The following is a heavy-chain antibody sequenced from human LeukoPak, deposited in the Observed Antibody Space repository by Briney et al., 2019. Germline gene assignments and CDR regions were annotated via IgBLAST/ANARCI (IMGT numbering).Heavy chain of an antibody. D-gene: IGHD6-19*01. J-gene: IGHJ5*02. V-gene: IGHV1-2*02. CDR3: ARGRGGCGGSNWFDP. CDR2: INPNSGGT. CDR1: GYIFTGYC. Sequence: GASVKVSCKASGYIFTGYCMHWVRQAPGRGLEWMGWINPNSGGTVYAQKFQGRVTMTRDMSISTAYMELNRLKSDDTAMYYCARGRGGCGGSNWFDPWGQGTLVTVSS.